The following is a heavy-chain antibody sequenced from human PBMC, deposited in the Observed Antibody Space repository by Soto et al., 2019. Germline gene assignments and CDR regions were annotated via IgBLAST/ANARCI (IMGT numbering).Heavy chain of an antibody. V-gene: IGHV3-7*01. Sequence: DSVKGLFTISRDNAKNSLSLQMNSLRAEDTAVYYCAREHPIAAAGFFLFDPWGKGTLVTVGS. CDR3: AREHPIAAAGFFLFDP. J-gene: IGHJ5*02. D-gene: IGHD6-13*01.